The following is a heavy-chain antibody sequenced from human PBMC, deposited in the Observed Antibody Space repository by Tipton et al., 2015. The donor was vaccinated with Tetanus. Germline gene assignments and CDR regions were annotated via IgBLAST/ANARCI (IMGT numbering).Heavy chain of an antibody. CDR2: IYYSGST. CDR1: GGSISSSSYY. CDR3: AMIHGVSSSFDY. V-gene: IGHV4-39*07. J-gene: IGHJ4*02. D-gene: IGHD6-6*01. Sequence: TLSLTCTVSGGSISSSSYYWGWIRQPPGKGLEWIGSIYYSGSTYYNPSLKSRVTISVDTSKNQFSLKLSSVTAADTAVYYCAMIHGVSSSFDYWGQGTPVTVSS.